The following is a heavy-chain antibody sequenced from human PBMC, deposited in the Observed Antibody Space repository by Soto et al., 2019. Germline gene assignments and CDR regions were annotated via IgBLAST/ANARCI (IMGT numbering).Heavy chain of an antibody. CDR2: FNSDGSSK. V-gene: IGHV3-74*01. D-gene: IGHD2-15*01. CDR1: GFTFSSYW. CDR3: ARDQGYCSGGSCYVAGY. Sequence: EVQLVESGGGLVQPGGSLRLSCAASGFTFSSYWMHGVRQAPGKGLVWFSRFNSDGSSKGYADSVMGRCTISRDNAKNTLYLQMNSLRAEDTAVYYCARDQGYCSGGSCYVAGYWGQGTLVTVSS. J-gene: IGHJ4*02.